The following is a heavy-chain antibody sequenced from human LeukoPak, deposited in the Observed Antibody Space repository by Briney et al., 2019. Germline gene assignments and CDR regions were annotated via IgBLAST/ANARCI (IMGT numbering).Heavy chain of an antibody. CDR2: ISGSGGST. Sequence: PGGSLRLSCAASGFTFSSYAMSWVRQAPGKGLEWVSAISGSGGSTYYADSVKGRFTISRDNSKNTLYLQMNSLRAEDTARYYCARDPDTIFGVVITSIDYWGQGTLVTVSS. D-gene: IGHD3-3*01. CDR1: GFTFSSYA. V-gene: IGHV3-23*01. CDR3: ARDPDTIFGVVITSIDY. J-gene: IGHJ4*02.